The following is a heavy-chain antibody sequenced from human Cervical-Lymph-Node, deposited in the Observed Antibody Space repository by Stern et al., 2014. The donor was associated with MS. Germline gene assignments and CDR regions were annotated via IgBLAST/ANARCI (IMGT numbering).Heavy chain of an antibody. D-gene: IGHD6-13*01. Sequence: QLQLQESGPGLVKPSETLSLTCTVSGGSISSYYWSWIRQPPGKGLEWIGYIYYSGSTNYNPSLKSRVTISVDTSKNQFSLKLSSVTAADTAVYYCARYSSSWYTSWFDPWGQGTLVTVSS. CDR1: GGSISSYY. CDR3: ARYSSSWYTSWFDP. J-gene: IGHJ5*02. CDR2: IYYSGST. V-gene: IGHV4-59*01.